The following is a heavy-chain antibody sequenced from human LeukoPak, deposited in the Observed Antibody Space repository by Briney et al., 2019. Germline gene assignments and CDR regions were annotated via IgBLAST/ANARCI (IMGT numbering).Heavy chain of an antibody. CDR1: GGTFSSYA. J-gene: IGHJ3*02. CDR3: ARDHATDDAFDI. V-gene: IGHV1-69*13. CDR2: IIPIFGTA. Sequence: SVKVSCKAAGGTFSSYAISWVRQAPGQGLEWMGGIIPIFGTANYAQKFQGRVTITADESTSTAYMELSSLRSEDTAVYYCARDHATDDAFDIWGQGTMVTVSS.